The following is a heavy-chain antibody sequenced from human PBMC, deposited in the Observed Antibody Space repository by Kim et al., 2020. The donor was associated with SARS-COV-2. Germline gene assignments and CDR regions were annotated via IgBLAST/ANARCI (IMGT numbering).Heavy chain of an antibody. CDR3: ARWSKDNRGRRDYYGMDV. J-gene: IGHJ6*02. Sequence: GGSLRLSCAASGFTFSSYGMHWVRQAPGKGLEWVAVIWYDGSNKYYADSVKGRFTISRDNSKNTLYLQMNSLRAEDTAVYYCARWSKDNRGRRDYYGMDVWGQGTTVTVSS. CDR1: GFTFSSYG. V-gene: IGHV3-33*01. CDR2: IWYDGSNK. D-gene: IGHD2-15*01.